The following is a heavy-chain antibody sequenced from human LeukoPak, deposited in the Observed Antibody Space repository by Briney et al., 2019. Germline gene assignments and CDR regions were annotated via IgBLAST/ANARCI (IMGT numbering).Heavy chain of an antibody. Sequence: SETLSLTCTVSGGSISSYYWSWIRQPPGKGLEWIGYIYYSGSTNYNPSLKSRVTISVDTSKNQFSLKLSSVTAADTAVYYCARDDRADGGNSLPSGFDYWGQGTLVTVSS. CDR1: GGSISSYY. J-gene: IGHJ4*02. CDR3: ARDDRADGGNSLPSGFDY. D-gene: IGHD4-23*01. CDR2: IYYSGST. V-gene: IGHV4-59*01.